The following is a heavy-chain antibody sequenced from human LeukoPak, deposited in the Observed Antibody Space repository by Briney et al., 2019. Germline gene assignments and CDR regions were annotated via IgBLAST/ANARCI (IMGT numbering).Heavy chain of an antibody. D-gene: IGHD3-3*01. J-gene: IGHJ6*03. CDR1: GFTFSSYA. Sequence: GGSLRLSCTASGFTFSSYAMSWVRQAPGKGLDWVSAISASSGNTYYADSVKGRFTISRDNSKNTLYLQINSLRAEDTAVYYCARGLFITIFGAVSARSGYYYYMDVWGKGTTVTVSS. V-gene: IGHV3-23*01. CDR2: ISASSGNT. CDR3: ARGLFITIFGAVSARSGYYYYMDV.